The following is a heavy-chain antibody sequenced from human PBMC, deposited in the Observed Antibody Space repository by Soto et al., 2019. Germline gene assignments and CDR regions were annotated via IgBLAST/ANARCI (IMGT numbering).Heavy chain of an antibody. J-gene: IGHJ4*02. V-gene: IGHV4-30-2*01. CDR2: IYHSGST. D-gene: IGHD3-10*01. Sequence: SETLSLTCAVSGGSISSGGYSWSWIRQPPGKGLEWIGYIYHSGSTYYNPSLKSRVTISVDRSKNQFSLKLSSVTAADTAVYYCVRRHGLTIEAYYRAQRTLVTVSS. CDR1: GGSISSGGYS. CDR3: VRRHGLTIEAYY.